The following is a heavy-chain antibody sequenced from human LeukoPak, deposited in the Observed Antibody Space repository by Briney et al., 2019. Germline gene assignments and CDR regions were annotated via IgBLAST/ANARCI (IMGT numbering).Heavy chain of an antibody. J-gene: IGHJ4*02. Sequence: ASVKVSCKASGYTFTSYYMHWVRQAPGQGLEWMGIINPSGGSTSYAQKFQGRVTMTRDTSTSTVYMELSSLRSEDTAVYYCARDLTPYYDSSGYDPYFDYWGQGTLVTVSS. CDR3: ARDLTPYYDSSGYDPYFDY. CDR2: INPSGGST. D-gene: IGHD3-22*01. CDR1: GYTFTSYY. V-gene: IGHV1-46*01.